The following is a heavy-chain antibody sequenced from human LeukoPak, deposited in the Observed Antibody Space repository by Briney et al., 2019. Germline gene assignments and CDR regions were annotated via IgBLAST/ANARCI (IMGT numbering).Heavy chain of an antibody. V-gene: IGHV3-23*01. D-gene: IGHD5-18*01. CDR3: AKGRAMAPSYFDY. J-gene: IGHJ4*02. CDR2: ISGSGGST. CDR1: GFTFSSYA. Sequence: SGGSLRLSCAASGFTFSSYAMSWVRQAPGKGLEWVSAISGSGGSTYYADSVKGRFTISRDNSKNTLYLQMNSLRAEDTAVYYCAKGRAMAPSYFDYWGQGTPVTISS.